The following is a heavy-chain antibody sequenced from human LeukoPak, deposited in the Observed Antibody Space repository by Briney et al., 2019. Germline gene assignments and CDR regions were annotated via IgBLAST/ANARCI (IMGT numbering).Heavy chain of an antibody. CDR2: IYTSGST. Sequence: SETLSLTCTVSGGSISSYYWSWIRQPAGKGLEWIGRIYTSGSTTYNPSLKSRVTMSVETSKNQFSLKLSSVTDADTAVYYCARRAGAYSHPYDYWGQGTLVTVSS. CDR1: GGSISSYY. V-gene: IGHV4-4*07. CDR3: ARRAGAYSHPYDY. D-gene: IGHD4/OR15-4a*01. J-gene: IGHJ4*02.